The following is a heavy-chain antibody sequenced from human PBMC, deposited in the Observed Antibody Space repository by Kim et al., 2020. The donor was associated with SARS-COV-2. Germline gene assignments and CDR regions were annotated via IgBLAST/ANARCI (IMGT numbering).Heavy chain of an antibody. Sequence: GYAQKFQGRVTMTRNTSISTAYMELSSLRSEDTAVYYCARGGVTTPLGNYWGQGTLVTVSS. J-gene: IGHJ4*02. CDR3: ARGGVTTPLGNY. D-gene: IGHD4-4*01. V-gene: IGHV1-8*01.